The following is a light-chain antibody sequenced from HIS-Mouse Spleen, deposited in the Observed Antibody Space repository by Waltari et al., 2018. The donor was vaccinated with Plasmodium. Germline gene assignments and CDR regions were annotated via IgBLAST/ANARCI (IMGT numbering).Light chain of an antibody. V-gene: IGLV2-18*02. CDR3: SSYTSSSTFV. CDR1: RRDVGSYNR. CDR2: EVS. Sequence: QSALTQPPSVSGSPGQSVTISCTGTRRDVGSYNRVSWYQQPPGTAPKLMIYEVSNRPSGVPDRFSGSKSGNTASLTISGLQAEDEADYYCSSYTSSSTFVFGGGTKLTVL. J-gene: IGLJ2*01.